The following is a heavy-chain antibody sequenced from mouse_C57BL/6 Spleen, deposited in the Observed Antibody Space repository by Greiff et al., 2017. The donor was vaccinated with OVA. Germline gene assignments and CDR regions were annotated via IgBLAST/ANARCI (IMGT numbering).Heavy chain of an antibody. CDR2: IDPEDGDT. D-gene: IGHD1-1*01. J-gene: IGHJ2*01. CDR3: TTCGSRGYYFDY. Sequence: VQLQQSGAELVRPGASVKLSCTASGFNIKDYYMHWVKQRPEQGLEWIGRIDPEDGDTEYAPKFQGKATMTADTSSNTAYLQLSSLTSEDTAVYDCTTCGSRGYYFDYWGQGTTLTVSS. V-gene: IGHV14-1*01. CDR1: GFNIKDYY.